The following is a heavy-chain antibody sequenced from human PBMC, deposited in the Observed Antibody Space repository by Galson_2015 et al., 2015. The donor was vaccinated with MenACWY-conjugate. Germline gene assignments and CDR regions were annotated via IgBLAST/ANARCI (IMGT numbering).Heavy chain of an antibody. D-gene: IGHD6-19*01. CDR1: GDSISSSSYY. CDR3: ARVSVAATQSFDY. V-gene: IGHV4-39*07. CDR2: IYYSGNT. J-gene: IGHJ4*02. Sequence: LSLTCTVSGDSISSSSYYWAWIRRPPGKGLEWIGSIYYSGNTYYTPSLKSRVTMSVDTSRNQFSLKLYSVTAADTAVYYCARVSVAATQSFDYWGQGTLVTVSS.